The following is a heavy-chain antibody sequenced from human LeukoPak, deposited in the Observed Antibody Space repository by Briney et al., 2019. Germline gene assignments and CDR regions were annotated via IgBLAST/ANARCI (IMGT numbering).Heavy chain of an antibody. V-gene: IGHV4-39*07. J-gene: IGHJ4*02. Sequence: PSETLSLTCSVSGGSVSSSIDYWAWIRQPPGKGLEWIGSVYYRGFTYYNPSFGSRVSISIDTSKNQFSLMLSSVTAAGTAVYYCARLIIGSTTAGYWGQGTLFTVSS. CDR1: GGSVSSSIDY. D-gene: IGHD2/OR15-2a*01. CDR3: ARLIIGSTTAGY. CDR2: VYYRGFT.